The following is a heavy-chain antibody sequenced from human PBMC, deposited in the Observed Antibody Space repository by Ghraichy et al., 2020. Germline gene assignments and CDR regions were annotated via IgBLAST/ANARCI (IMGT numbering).Heavy chain of an antibody. V-gene: IGHV3-21*01. CDR2: ISTSSSYI. D-gene: IGHD1-26*01. CDR1: GFTFSGYS. J-gene: IGHJ5*02. CDR3: ARDADKYSGYYGWFDP. Sequence: GGSLRLSCAASGFTFSGYSMNWVRQAPGKGLEWVSSISTSSSYIYYADSVKGRFTISRDNAKNSLYLQMNSLRAEDTAVYYCARDADKYSGYYGWFDPWGQGTLVTVSS.